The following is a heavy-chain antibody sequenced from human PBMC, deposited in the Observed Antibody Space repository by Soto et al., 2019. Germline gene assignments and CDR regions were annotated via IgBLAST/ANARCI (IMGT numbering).Heavy chain of an antibody. CDR1: GYTFTSYA. V-gene: IGHV1-3*05. CDR2: INAGNGNT. Sequence: QVQLVQSGAEEKKPGASVKVSCKASGYTFTSYAMHWVRQAPGQRLEWMGWINAGNGNTKYSQKFQSXVYITRDTSASTAYMELSSLSSEDTAVYYCASESYGGEFDYWGQGTLVTVSS. D-gene: IGHD4-17*01. CDR3: ASESYGGEFDY. J-gene: IGHJ4*02.